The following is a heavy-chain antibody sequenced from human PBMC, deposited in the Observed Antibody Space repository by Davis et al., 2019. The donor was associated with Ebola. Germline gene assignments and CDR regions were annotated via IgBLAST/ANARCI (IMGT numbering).Heavy chain of an antibody. CDR1: GFTFNNYW. J-gene: IGHJ4*02. V-gene: IGHV3-74*01. Sequence: GESLKLSCAASGFTFNNYWMHWVRQVPGKGLVWVAFVRGDGSDTTYAFSVKGRFTISRDNSKNTLYLQMGRLRSDDTAMYYCVRDFFEFSSSSFSDSWGQGTLVTVSS. CDR2: VRGDGSDT. CDR3: VRDFFEFSSSSFSDS. D-gene: IGHD6-6*01.